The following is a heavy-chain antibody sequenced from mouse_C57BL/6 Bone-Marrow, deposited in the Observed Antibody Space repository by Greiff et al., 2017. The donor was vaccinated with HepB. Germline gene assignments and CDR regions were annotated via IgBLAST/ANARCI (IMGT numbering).Heavy chain of an antibody. CDR3: AREGSYWYFDV. J-gene: IGHJ1*03. CDR2: INPNNGGT. Sequence: EVQVVESGPELVKPGASVKIPCKASGYTFTDYNMDWVNQSHGKSLEWIGDINPNNGGTIYNQKFKGKATLTVDKSSSTAYMELRSLTSEDTAVYYCAREGSYWYFDVWGTGTTVTVSS. V-gene: IGHV1-18*01. CDR1: GYTFTDYN.